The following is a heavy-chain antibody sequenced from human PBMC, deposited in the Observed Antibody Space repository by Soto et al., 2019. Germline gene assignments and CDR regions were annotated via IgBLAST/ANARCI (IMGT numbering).Heavy chain of an antibody. J-gene: IGHJ5*02. CDR1: GVSMRNSY. D-gene: IGHD3-16*01. CDR3: ARGGGVPALGDP. CDR2: ISTSGNT. V-gene: IGHV4-4*07. Sequence: SETLSLTCSVSGVSMRNSYWTWIRQSAGKGLEWIRRISTSGNTNYNPSLNSRLTMSVDTSKNQVSLKLTSVTAADTAVYYCARGGGVPALGDPWGQGTLVTVSS.